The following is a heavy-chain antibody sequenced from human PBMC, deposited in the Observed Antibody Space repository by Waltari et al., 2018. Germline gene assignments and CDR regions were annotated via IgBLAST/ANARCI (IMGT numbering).Heavy chain of an antibody. V-gene: IGHV4-34*02. CDR3: ARLPLGRDFFIWFDP. Sequence: QVQLQQWGAGLLKPSETLSLTCGVYGGSFSGYYWSWLRQPPGKRLEWIGHITPHGYTKYHPSLKSRVTISLDTSKNQFSLNLKSVSAADTAVYYCARLPLGRDFFIWFDPWGQGTLVTVSS. CDR1: GGSFSGYY. CDR2: ITPHGYT. J-gene: IGHJ5*02. D-gene: IGHD1-26*01.